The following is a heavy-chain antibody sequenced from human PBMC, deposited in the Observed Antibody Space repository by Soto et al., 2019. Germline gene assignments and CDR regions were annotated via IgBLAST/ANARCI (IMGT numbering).Heavy chain of an antibody. V-gene: IGHV4-34*01. D-gene: IGHD3-3*01. CDR1: GGSLSGFC. CDR2: INHSGST. CDR3: ARGRDSKYYDFWSGYQRGTSYFDY. J-gene: IGHJ4*02. Sequence: SETLSPTCAVYGGSLSGFCWSWIRPPPRKGLGWVWEINHSGSTNYNPSLKSRVTISVDTSKNQFSLKLSSVTAADTAVYYCARGRDSKYYDFWSGYQRGTSYFDYWGQGTLVTVSS.